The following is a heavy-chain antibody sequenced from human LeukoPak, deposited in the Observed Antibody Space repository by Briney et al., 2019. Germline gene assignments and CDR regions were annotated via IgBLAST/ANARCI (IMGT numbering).Heavy chain of an antibody. CDR3: TTRRQDGW. CDR1: GFTFGDYY. D-gene: IGHD1-14*01. CDR2: ISASGSSI. V-gene: IGHV3-11*01. Sequence: GGSLRLSCAPSGFTFGDYYMSWIRQTPGKGLEWLSYISASGSSISYADSVKGRFTISRDNAKNSLYLQMNSLKTEDTAVYYCTTRRQDGWWGQGTLVTVS. J-gene: IGHJ4*02.